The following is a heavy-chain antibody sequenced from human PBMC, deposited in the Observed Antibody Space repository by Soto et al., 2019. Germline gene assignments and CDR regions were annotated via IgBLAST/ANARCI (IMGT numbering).Heavy chain of an antibody. D-gene: IGHD3-3*01. V-gene: IGHV3-48*03. Sequence: PGGSLRLSCAASGFTFSSYEMNWVRQAPGKGLEWVSYISSSGSTIYYADSVKGRFTISRDNAKNSLYLQMNSLRAEDTAVYYCARGLWSGSDYWSQGTLVTVSS. CDR3: ARGLWSGSDY. J-gene: IGHJ4*02. CDR2: ISSSGSTI. CDR1: GFTFSSYE.